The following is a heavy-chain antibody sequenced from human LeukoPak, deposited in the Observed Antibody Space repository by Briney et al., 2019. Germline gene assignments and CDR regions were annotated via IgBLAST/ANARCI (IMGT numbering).Heavy chain of an antibody. J-gene: IGHJ4*02. V-gene: IGHV3-30*18. Sequence: GGSLRLSCAASGFTFSSYGMHWVRQAPGKGLEWVAVISYDGSNKYYADSVKGRFTISRDNSKNTLYLQMNSLRAEDTAVYYCAKYYCSGASCYGEQYFDYWGQGTLVTVSS. CDR2: ISYDGSNK. D-gene: IGHD2-15*01. CDR1: GFTFSSYG. CDR3: AKYYCSGASCYGEQYFDY.